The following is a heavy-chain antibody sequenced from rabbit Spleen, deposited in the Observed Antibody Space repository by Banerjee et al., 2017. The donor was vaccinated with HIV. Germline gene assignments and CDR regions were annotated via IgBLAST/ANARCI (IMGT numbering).Heavy chain of an antibody. J-gene: IGHJ2*01. CDR2: IYPGSSGTT. Sequence: QEQLLESGGGLVQPEGSLTLTCTASGFSFSNTYYMCWVRQPPGKGLEWIGCIYPGSSGTTYYASWAKGRFTISKTSSTTVTLQMTGLTAADTATYFCARNYVNTFDPWGPGTLVT. V-gene: IGHV1S45*01. CDR1: GFSFSNTYY. D-gene: IGHD1-1*01. CDR3: ARNYVNTFDP.